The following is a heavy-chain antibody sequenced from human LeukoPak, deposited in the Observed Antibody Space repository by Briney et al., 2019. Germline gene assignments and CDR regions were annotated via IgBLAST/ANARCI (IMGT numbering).Heavy chain of an antibody. CDR2: IYYGGST. Sequence: SETLSLTCTVSGGSISSYYWSWIRQPPGKGLEWIGYIYYGGSTNYNPSLKSRVTISVDTSKNQFSLKLSSVTAADTAVYYCARLYSNYEYFDYWGQGTLVTVSS. V-gene: IGHV4-59*08. CDR1: GGSISSYY. D-gene: IGHD4-11*01. CDR3: ARLYSNYEYFDY. J-gene: IGHJ4*02.